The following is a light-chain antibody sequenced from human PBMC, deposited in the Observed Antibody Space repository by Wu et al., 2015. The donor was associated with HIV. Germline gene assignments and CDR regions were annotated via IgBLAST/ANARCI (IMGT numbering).Light chain of an antibody. CDR3: QHYGSSPPIA. Sequence: EIVLTQSPGTLSLSPGERATLSCGASQSVSSGSLAWCQLKPGQAPRLLIYGASSRATGIPGRFSGSGSGTDFTLTISRLEPEDFAVYYCQHYGSSPPIAFGQGTRLEIK. V-gene: IGKV3-20*01. J-gene: IGKJ5*01. CDR2: GAS. CDR1: QSVSSGS.